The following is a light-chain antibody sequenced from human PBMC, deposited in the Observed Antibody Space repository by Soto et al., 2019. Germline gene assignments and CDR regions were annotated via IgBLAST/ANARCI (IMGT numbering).Light chain of an antibody. J-gene: IGLJ3*02. Sequence: QSVLTQPPSVSGAPGQRVTISCTGSSSNIGAGYDVHWYQQLPGTAPKLLIYRNSNRPSGVADRFSGSRSGASASLTITGLQAEDEADYYCQSYDSSLRVFGGGTKVTVL. CDR2: RNS. CDR1: SSNIGAGYD. CDR3: QSYDSSLRV. V-gene: IGLV1-40*01.